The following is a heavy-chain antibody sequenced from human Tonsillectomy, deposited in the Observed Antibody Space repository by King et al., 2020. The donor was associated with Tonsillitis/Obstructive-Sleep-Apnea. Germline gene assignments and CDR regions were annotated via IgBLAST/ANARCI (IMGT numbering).Heavy chain of an antibody. CDR1: GFTFSSYA. Sequence: VQLVESGGGVVQPGRSLRLSCAASGFTFSSYAMHWVRQAPGKGLEWVAVISYDGSNKYYADSVKGRFTISRDNSKNTLYLQMNSLRAEDTAVYYCAMDRLVGVVVDGYYYSYGMDVWGQGTSVTVSS. V-gene: IGHV3-30*04. CDR3: AMDRLVGVVVDGYYYSYGMDV. D-gene: IGHD3-3*01. J-gene: IGHJ6*02. CDR2: ISYDGSNK.